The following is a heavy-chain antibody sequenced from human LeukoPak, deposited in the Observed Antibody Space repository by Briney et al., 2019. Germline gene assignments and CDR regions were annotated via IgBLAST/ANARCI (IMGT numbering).Heavy chain of an antibody. D-gene: IGHD6-19*01. CDR1: GFTFISYW. Sequence: GGSLRLSCAASGFTFISYWMSWVRQAPGKGLEWVANIKQDGSEKYYVDSVEGRFTISRDNAKNSLYLQMNSLRAEDTAVYYCARDPAQWPDAFDIWGQGTMVTVSS. CDR2: IKQDGSEK. CDR3: ARDPAQWPDAFDI. J-gene: IGHJ3*02. V-gene: IGHV3-7*01.